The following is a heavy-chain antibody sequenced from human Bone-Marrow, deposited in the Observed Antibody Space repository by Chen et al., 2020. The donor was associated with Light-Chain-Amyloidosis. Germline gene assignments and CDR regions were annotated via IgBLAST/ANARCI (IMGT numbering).Heavy chain of an antibody. D-gene: IGHD6-19*01. Sequence: EVQLVESGGGLVQPGRSLRLSCAASGFTFDDYAMHWVRQAPGKGLDWVSGISGNSGSIGYADSVKGRFTISRDNAKNSLYLQMNSLRAEDTALYYCAKDMTPFYSSGGLDYWGQGTLVTVSS. CDR1: GFTFDDYA. J-gene: IGHJ4*02. V-gene: IGHV3-9*01. CDR2: ISGNSGSI. CDR3: AKDMTPFYSSGGLDY.